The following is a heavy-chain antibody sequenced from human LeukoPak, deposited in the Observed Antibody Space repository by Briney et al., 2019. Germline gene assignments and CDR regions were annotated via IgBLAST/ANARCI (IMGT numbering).Heavy chain of an antibody. Sequence: SETLSLTCTVSGGSISSSSYYWGWVRQPPGKGLEWIGNIYYTGSTYHNPSFESRVTMSVDTSNNQFSLRLSSVTAADTAVYYCARSGYYYAVDVWGQGTTVTVSS. CDR2: IYYTGST. D-gene: IGHD6-25*01. CDR1: GGSISSSSYY. V-gene: IGHV4-39*01. CDR3: ARSGYYYAVDV. J-gene: IGHJ6*02.